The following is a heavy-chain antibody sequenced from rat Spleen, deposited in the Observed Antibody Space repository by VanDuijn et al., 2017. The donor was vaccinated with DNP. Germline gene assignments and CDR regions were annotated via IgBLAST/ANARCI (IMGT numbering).Heavy chain of an antibody. CDR3: ARRRLPYWYFDF. CDR2: INTGSGAT. CDR1: GYTFTTYY. Sequence: QVQLQQSGAELAKPGSSVKISCKASGYTFTTYYMSWLKETTGQGLEYIGYINTGSGATNYNEKFKGKATLTVDKSSSTAFMQLSSLTPDDSAVYYCARRRLPYWYFDFWGPGTMVTVSS. J-gene: IGHJ1*01. D-gene: IGHD1-4*01. V-gene: IGHV1-43*01.